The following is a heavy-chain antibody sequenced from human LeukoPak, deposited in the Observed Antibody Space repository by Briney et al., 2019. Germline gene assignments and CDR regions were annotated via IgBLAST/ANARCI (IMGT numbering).Heavy chain of an antibody. CDR2: ISGSGGST. CDR1: GFTLSSYW. J-gene: IGHJ6*02. D-gene: IGHD5-18*01. V-gene: IGHV3-23*01. Sequence: RPGGSLRLSCAASGFTLSSYWMTWVRQAPGKGLEWVSAISGSGGSTYYADSVKGRFTISRDNSKNTLYLQMNSLRAEDTAVYYCAKGQLQRGYSYGSYYYYYGMDVWGQGTTVTVSS. CDR3: AKGQLQRGYSYGSYYYYYGMDV.